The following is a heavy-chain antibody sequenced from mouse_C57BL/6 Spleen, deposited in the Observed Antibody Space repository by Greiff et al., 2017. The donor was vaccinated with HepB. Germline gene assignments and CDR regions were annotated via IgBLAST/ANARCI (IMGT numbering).Heavy chain of an antibody. CDR2: IYPRSGNT. CDR3: ARNYGSSYEDY. V-gene: IGHV1-81*01. J-gene: IGHJ2*01. CDR1: GYTFTSYG. Sequence: LMESGAELARPGASVKLSCKASGYTFTSYGISWVKQRTGQGLEWIGEIYPRSGNTYYNEKFKGKATLTADKSSSTAYMELRSLTSEDSAVYFCARNYGSSYEDYWGQGTTLTVSS. D-gene: IGHD1-1*01.